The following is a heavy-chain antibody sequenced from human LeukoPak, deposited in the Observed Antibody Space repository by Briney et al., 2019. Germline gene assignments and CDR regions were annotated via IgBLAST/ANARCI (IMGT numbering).Heavy chain of an antibody. CDR2: ISGSGGST. D-gene: IGHD5-18*01. CDR3: AKVGRYSYGYY. V-gene: IGHV3-23*01. J-gene: IGHJ4*02. Sequence: GGSLRLSCAASGFTFSSYAMSWVRQAPGKGLEWVSAISGSGGSTYYADSVKGRFTISRDNSKNTLYLQMNSLRAEDTAAYYCAKVGRYSYGYYWGQGTLVTVSS. CDR1: GFTFSSYA.